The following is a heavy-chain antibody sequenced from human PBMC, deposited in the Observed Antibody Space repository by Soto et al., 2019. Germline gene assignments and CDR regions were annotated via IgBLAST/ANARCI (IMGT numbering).Heavy chain of an antibody. Sequence: VRLSCAASGCTFSSYAMSWVRQAPGKGLEWVSAISGSGGSTYYADSVKGRFTISRDNSKNTLYLQMNSLRAEDTAVYYCAKDRYSSSWSPFDYWGQGTLVTVSS. CDR2: ISGSGGST. J-gene: IGHJ4*02. CDR3: AKDRYSSSWSPFDY. V-gene: IGHV3-23*01. D-gene: IGHD6-13*01. CDR1: GCTFSSYA.